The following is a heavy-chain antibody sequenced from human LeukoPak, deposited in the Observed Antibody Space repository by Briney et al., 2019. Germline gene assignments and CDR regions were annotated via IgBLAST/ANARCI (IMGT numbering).Heavy chain of an antibody. CDR1: GFIFSNYG. D-gene: IGHD2-15*01. CDR2: ITSGGLT. CDR3: ARSGTSWWYPAYI. J-gene: IGHJ3*02. Sequence: GGTLRLSCAASGFIFSNYGMNWVRQAPGKGLEWVSGITSGGLTFYASSVKGRFTISRDNSKNTLYLQMNSLRAEDTAIYYCARSGTSWWYPAYIWGQGTMVTVSS. V-gene: IGHV3-23*01.